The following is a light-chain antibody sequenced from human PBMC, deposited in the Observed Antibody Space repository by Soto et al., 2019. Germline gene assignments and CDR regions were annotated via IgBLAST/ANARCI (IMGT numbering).Light chain of an antibody. V-gene: IGLV2-14*01. CDR1: SSYVGAYNY. J-gene: IGLJ1*01. Sequence: QSVLAQPASVSGSPGQSIAISCTGNSSYVGAYNYVSWYQQYPGKAPKLVIYDVTNRPSGVSNRFSGSKSGSTASLTISGLQAEDEADYYCSSYTISSTYVFGTGTKVTVL. CDR2: DVT. CDR3: SSYTISSTYV.